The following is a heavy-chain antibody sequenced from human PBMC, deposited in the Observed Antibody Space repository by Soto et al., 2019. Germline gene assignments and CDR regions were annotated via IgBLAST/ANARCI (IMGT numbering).Heavy chain of an antibody. D-gene: IGHD3-3*01. CDR3: ARSRTIFGVVTYYFDY. Sequence: GASVKVSCKASGYTFTGYYMHWVRQAPGQGLEWMGWINPNSGGTNYAQKFQGWVTMTRDTSISTAYMELSRLRSDDTAVYYCARSRTIFGVVTYYFDYWGQGTLVTVS. V-gene: IGHV1-2*04. J-gene: IGHJ4*02. CDR2: INPNSGGT. CDR1: GYTFTGYY.